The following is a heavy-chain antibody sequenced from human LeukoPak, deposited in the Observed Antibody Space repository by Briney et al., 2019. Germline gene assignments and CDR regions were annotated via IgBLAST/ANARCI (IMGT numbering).Heavy chain of an antibody. CDR2: IYYSGST. Sequence: GSLRLSCAASGFTFSSFAMSWVRQPPGKGLEWIGSIYYSGSTYYNPSLKSRVTISVDTSKNQFSLTLSSVTAADTAVYYCARRPGTTRNRWFDPWGQGTLVTVSS. D-gene: IGHD1-7*01. CDR1: GFTFSSFA. V-gene: IGHV4-39*01. CDR3: ARRPGTTRNRWFDP. J-gene: IGHJ5*02.